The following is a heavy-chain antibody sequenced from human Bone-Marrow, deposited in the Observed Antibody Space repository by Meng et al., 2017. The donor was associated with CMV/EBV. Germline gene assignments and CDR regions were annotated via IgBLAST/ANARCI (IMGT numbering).Heavy chain of an antibody. J-gene: IGHJ3*02. V-gene: IGHV4-34*01. CDR3: ARSSLYRRDAFDI. Sequence: ESLKISCTVSGGSISSYYWSWIRQPPGKGLEWIGEINHSGSTNYNPSLKSRVTISVDTSKNQFSLKLSSVTAADTAVYYCARSSLYRRDAFDIWGQGTMVTVSS. CDR2: INHSGST. D-gene: IGHD1-26*01. CDR1: GGSISSYY.